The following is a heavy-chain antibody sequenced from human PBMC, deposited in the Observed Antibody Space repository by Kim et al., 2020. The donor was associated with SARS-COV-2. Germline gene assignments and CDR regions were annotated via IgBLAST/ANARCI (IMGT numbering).Heavy chain of an antibody. CDR2: IIPIFGTA. CDR1: GGTFSSYA. Sequence: SVKVSCKASGGTFSSYAISWVRQAPGQGLEWMGGIIPIFGTANYAQKFQGRVTITADESTSTAYMELSSLRSEDTAVYYCARVTNYYDSSVNWYFDLWGRGTLVTVSS. V-gene: IGHV1-69*13. D-gene: IGHD3-22*01. J-gene: IGHJ2*01. CDR3: ARVTNYYDSSVNWYFDL.